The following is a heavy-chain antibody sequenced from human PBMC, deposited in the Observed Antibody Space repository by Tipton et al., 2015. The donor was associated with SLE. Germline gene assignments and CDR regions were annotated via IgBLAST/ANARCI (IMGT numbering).Heavy chain of an antibody. CDR2: IYYSGST. CDR3: ARGGSGYSYGPGAFDI. J-gene: IGHJ3*02. V-gene: IGHV4-31*03. D-gene: IGHD5-18*01. Sequence: TLSLTCTVSGGSISSSSYYWSWIRQHPGKGLEWIGYIYYSGSTYYNPSLKSRVTISVDTSKNQFSLKLSSVTAADTAVYYCARGGSGYSYGPGAFDIWGQGTMVTVSS. CDR1: GGSISSSSYY.